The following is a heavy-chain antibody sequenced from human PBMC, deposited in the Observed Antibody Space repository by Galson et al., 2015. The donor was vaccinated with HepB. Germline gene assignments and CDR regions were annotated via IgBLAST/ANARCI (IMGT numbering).Heavy chain of an antibody. Sequence: SVKVSCKASGYTFTADYIHGGRQAPGQGLEWVGWINPNTGDTKYAQKFQGRVTVTRDTSISTAYMDLSSPRSDDTAVYYCARDRTCDHWGQGPMITVSP. J-gene: IGHJ4*02. CDR1: GYTFTADY. V-gene: IGHV1-2*02. CDR2: INPNTGDT. CDR3: ARDRTCDH.